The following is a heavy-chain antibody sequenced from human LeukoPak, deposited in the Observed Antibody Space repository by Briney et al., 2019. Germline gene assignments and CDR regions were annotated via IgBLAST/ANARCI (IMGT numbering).Heavy chain of an antibody. Sequence: PGGSLSLSCAASGFTFSSYAMSWVRQAPGKGLEWVSAISGSGGSTYYADSVKGRFTISRDNSKNTLYLQMNSLRAEDTAVYYCAKDIAYDSEYNWFDPWGQGTLVTVSS. J-gene: IGHJ5*02. D-gene: IGHD1-1*01. V-gene: IGHV3-23*01. CDR2: ISGSGGST. CDR1: GFTFSSYA. CDR3: AKDIAYDSEYNWFDP.